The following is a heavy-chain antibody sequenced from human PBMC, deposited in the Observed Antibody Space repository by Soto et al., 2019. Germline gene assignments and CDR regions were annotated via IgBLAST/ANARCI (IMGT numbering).Heavy chain of an antibody. CDR3: ARGNDIVVVPAAIPFDP. J-gene: IGHJ5*02. CDR1: GGSISSGGYY. CDR2: VYYSVST. V-gene: IGHV4-31*03. Sequence: QVQLQESGPGLVKPSQTLSLTCTVSGGSISSGGYYWSWIRQHPGKGLEWIGYVYYSVSTYYNPSLKSRVTISVDSSKNQFSLKLSSVTAADTAVYYCARGNDIVVVPAAIPFDPWGQGTLVTVSS. D-gene: IGHD2-2*01.